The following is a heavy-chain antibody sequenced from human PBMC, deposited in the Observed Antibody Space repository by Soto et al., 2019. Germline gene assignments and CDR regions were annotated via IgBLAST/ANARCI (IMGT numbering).Heavy chain of an antibody. V-gene: IGHV4-34*01. J-gene: IGHJ6*02. CDR2: INHSGST. CDR3: ARGRRFGETTYGMDV. Sequence: SETLSLTCAVYGGSFSGYYWSWIRQPPGKGLEWIGEINHSGSTNYNPSLKSRVTISVDTSKNQFSLKLSSVTAADTAVYYCARGRRFGETTYGMDVWGQGTTVTVSS. CDR1: GGSFSGYY. D-gene: IGHD3-10*01.